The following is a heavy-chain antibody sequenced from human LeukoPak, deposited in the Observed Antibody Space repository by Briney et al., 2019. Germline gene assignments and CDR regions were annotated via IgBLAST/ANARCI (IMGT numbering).Heavy chain of an antibody. J-gene: IGHJ3*02. D-gene: IGHD3-16*01. CDR3: ARAANGITFGGVISI. Sequence: PSETLSLTCTVSGYSISSGYYWGWIRQPPGKGLEWIGSIYHSGSTYYNPSLKSRVTISVDTSKNQFSLKLSSVTAADTAVYYCARAANGITFGGVISIWGQGTMVTVSS. CDR1: GYSISSGYY. CDR2: IYHSGST. V-gene: IGHV4-38-2*02.